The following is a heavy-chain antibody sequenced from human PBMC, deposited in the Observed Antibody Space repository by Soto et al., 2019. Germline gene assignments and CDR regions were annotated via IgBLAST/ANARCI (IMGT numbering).Heavy chain of an antibody. CDR1: GFTFSSYG. CDR2: IWYDGSNK. V-gene: IGHV3-33*01. J-gene: IGHJ6*02. D-gene: IGHD3-3*01. CDR3: ARGASVRFLEWLSPYYYGMDV. Sequence: XVSLRLSCAASGFTFSSYGMHWVRQAPGKGLEWVAVIWYDGSNKYYADSVKGRFTISRDNSKNTLYLQMNSLRAEDTAVYYCARGASVRFLEWLSPYYYGMDVWGQGTTVTVSS.